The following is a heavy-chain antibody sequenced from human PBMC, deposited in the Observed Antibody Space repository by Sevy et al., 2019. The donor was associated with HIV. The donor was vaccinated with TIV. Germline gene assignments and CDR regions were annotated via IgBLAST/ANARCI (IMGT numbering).Heavy chain of an antibody. Sequence: GESLKISCAASGFTFSSYSMNWVRQAPGKGLEWVSSISSSSSYIYYADSVKGRFTISRDNAKNSLYLQMNSLRAEDTAVYYCARDGVRSILWPDAPPRDYYFDYYMDVWGKGTTVTVSS. V-gene: IGHV3-21*01. D-gene: IGHD2-21*01. CDR2: ISSSSSYI. CDR3: ARDGVRSILWPDAPPRDYYFDYYMDV. CDR1: GFTFSSYS. J-gene: IGHJ6*03.